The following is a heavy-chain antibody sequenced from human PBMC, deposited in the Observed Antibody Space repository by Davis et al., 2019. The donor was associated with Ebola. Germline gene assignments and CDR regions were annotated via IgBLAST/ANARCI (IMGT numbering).Heavy chain of an antibody. CDR3: AKSGLSFGVVKYHYGMDV. CDR1: GYTFTSYG. CDR2: ISGSGGST. V-gene: IGHV3-23*01. D-gene: IGHD3-3*01. Sequence: SCKASGYTFTSYGMTWVRQAPGKGLEWVSAISGSGGSTYYADSVKGRFTISRDNSKKTLYLQMNSLRAEDTAVYYCAKSGLSFGVVKYHYGMDVWGKGTTVTVSS. J-gene: IGHJ6*04.